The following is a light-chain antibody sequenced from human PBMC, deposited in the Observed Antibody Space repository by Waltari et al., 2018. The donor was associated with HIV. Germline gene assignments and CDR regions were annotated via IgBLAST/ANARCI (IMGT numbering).Light chain of an antibody. J-gene: IGLJ2*01. CDR2: RKN. V-gene: IGLV1-47*01. CDR1: NSNLGSNY. CDR3: AAWDDSLSGPVV. Sequence: QSVLTQPPSASGTPGQRVTISCSGRNSNLGSNYGYWYRQLPGTAPKLLINRKNTRPSGGPDRFSGSKSGTSASLAISGLRSEDEADYYCAAWDDSLSGPVVFGGGTKLTVL.